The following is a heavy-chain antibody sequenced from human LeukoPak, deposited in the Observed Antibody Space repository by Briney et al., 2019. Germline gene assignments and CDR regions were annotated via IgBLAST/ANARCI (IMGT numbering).Heavy chain of an antibody. V-gene: IGHV3-23*01. D-gene: IGHD5-24*01. CDR3: AKDDAWPQYWN. CDR2: ISPNGVIT. Sequence: GGSLRLSCAASGFTFSSHGMNWVRQAPGKGLEWVSGISPNGVITYYADSVKGRFTISRDNSKGTVYLQMNSLRPEDTAVYYCAKDDAWPQYWNWGRGTLVTVSS. CDR1: GFTFSSHG. J-gene: IGHJ4*02.